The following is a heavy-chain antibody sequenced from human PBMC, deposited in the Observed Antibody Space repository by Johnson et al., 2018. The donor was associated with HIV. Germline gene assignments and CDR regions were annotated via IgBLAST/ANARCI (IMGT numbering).Heavy chain of an antibody. V-gene: IGHV3-NL1*01. Sequence: QEKLVESGGGVVRPGGSLRLSCAASGFTFSSYGMHWVRQAPGKGLEWVSVIYSGDTTYYLDSVKGRFTISRDNSKNTLFLQMDSLRADDTAVYYCAREGVSGSYYDAFDLWGQGTMVTVSS. CDR2: IYSGDTT. CDR1: GFTFSSYG. J-gene: IGHJ3*01. D-gene: IGHD1-26*01. CDR3: AREGVSGSYYDAFDL.